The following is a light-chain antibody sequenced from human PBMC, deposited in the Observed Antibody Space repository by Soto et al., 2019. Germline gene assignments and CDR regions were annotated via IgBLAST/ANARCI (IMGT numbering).Light chain of an antibody. Sequence: EIVLTQSPATLSLSPGERATLSCRASQSVSGCLAWYQQKPGQAPRLLIYDASNRATGIPARFSGSGSGTDFTLTISSIEPEDFAVYYCQQRCNWPPVTFGGGTKVEIK. CDR3: QQRCNWPPVT. V-gene: IGKV3-11*01. CDR1: QSVSGC. J-gene: IGKJ4*01. CDR2: DAS.